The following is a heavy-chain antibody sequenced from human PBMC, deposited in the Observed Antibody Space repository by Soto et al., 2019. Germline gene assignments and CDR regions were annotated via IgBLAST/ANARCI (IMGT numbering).Heavy chain of an antibody. CDR3: ARGRSTTVTTGGKWFDP. V-gene: IGHV4-39*07. D-gene: IGHD4-4*01. J-gene: IGHJ5*02. CDR2: INHSGST. Sequence: PSETLSLTCTVSGGSISSSSYYWSWIRQPPGKGLEWIGEINHSGSTNYNPSLKSRVTISVDTSKNQFSLKLRSVTAADTAVYYCARGRSTTVTTGGKWFDPWGQGTLVTVSS. CDR1: GGSISSSSYY.